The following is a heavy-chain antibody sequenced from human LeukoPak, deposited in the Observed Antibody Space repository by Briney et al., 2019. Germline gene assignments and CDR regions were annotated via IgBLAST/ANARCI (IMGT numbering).Heavy chain of an antibody. J-gene: IGHJ4*02. V-gene: IGHV4-34*01. CDR1: GGSFSGYY. D-gene: IGHD5-12*01. CDR2: INHGGST. Sequence: SETLSLTCAVYGGSFSGYYWSWIRQPPGKGLEWIGEINHGGSTNYNASLKSRVTISVDTSKNQFSLKLSSVTAADTAVYYCARDERAGLSGYESPYYFDYWGQGTLVTVSS. CDR3: ARDERAGLSGYESPYYFDY.